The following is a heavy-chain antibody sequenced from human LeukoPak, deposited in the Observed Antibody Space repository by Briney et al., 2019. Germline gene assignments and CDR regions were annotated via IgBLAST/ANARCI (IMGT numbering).Heavy chain of an antibody. V-gene: IGHV4-30-2*01. Sequence: PSQTLSLTCAVSGGSISSGGYSWSWIRQPPGKGLEWIGYIYHSGSTYYNPSLKSRVTISVDRSKNQFSLKLSSVTAADTAVYYCAVGGATTLDYFDYWGQGTLVTVSS. CDR2: IYHSGST. D-gene: IGHD1-26*01. CDR3: AVGGATTLDYFDY. CDR1: GGSISSGGYS. J-gene: IGHJ4*02.